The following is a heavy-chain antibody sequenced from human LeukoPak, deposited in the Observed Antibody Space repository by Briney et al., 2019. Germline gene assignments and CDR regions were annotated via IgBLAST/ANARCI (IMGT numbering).Heavy chain of an antibody. CDR2: IYYSGST. CDR1: GGSISSYY. V-gene: IGHV4-59*01. CDR3: ARGANYSDYGLDAFDI. Sequence: SETLSLTCTVSGGSISSYYWSWIRQPPGKGLEWIGYIYYSGSTTYNPSLKSRVTISIDTSKNQFSLKLTSVTAADTALYYCARGANYSDYGLDAFDIWGQGTMVTVSS. J-gene: IGHJ3*02. D-gene: IGHD4-11*01.